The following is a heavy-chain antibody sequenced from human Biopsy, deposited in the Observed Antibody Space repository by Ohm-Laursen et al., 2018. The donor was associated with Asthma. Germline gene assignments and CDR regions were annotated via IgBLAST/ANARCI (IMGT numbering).Heavy chain of an antibody. D-gene: IGHD4-17*01. Sequence: GSSVNVSCKISGYSLTDLSMHWVRQAPGQGLEWMGGHDHEEGGTVNARRFQGRVTMTEDTSTDTAYMELSSLSSDDTAVYYCASDFPKDYVRYNFQFWGQGTLVTASS. CDR2: HDHEEGGT. CDR1: GYSLTDLS. CDR3: ASDFPKDYVRYNFQF. V-gene: IGHV1-24*01. J-gene: IGHJ4*02.